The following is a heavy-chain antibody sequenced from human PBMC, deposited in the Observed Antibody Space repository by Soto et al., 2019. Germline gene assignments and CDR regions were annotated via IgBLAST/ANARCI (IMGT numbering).Heavy chain of an antibody. CDR2: ISSSGSTI. CDR1: GFTFSDYY. Sequence: VGSLRLSCAASGFTFSDYYMSWIRQAPGKGLEWVSYISSSGSTIYYADSVKGRFTISRDNAKNSLYLQMDSLRAEDTAVYYCARDGEAIAAAGTRKWFDPWGQGTLVTVSS. J-gene: IGHJ5*02. CDR3: ARDGEAIAAAGTRKWFDP. V-gene: IGHV3-11*01. D-gene: IGHD6-13*01.